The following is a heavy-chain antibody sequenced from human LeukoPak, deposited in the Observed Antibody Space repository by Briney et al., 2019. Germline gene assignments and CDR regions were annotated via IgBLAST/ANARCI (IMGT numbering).Heavy chain of an antibody. CDR2: ISSSSSYI. Sequence: GGSLRLSCAASGFTFSSYSMNWVRQAPGKGLEWVSSISSSSSYIYYADSVKGRFTISRDNAKNSLYLQMNSLRAEDTAVYYCARVNRRDGYKILSPRTLDCWGQGTLVTVSS. D-gene: IGHD5-24*01. CDR1: GFTFSSYS. CDR3: ARVNRRDGYKILSPRTLDC. J-gene: IGHJ4*02. V-gene: IGHV3-21*01.